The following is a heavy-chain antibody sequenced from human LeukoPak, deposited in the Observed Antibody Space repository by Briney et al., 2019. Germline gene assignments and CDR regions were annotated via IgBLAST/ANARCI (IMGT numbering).Heavy chain of an antibody. J-gene: IGHJ4*02. V-gene: IGHV4-59*12. CDR1: GGSISSYY. D-gene: IGHD3/OR15-3a*01. CDR2: INYSGST. CDR3: ARVRYGTVYDY. Sequence: PSETLSLTCTVSGGSISSYYWSWIRQPPGKGLEWIGDINYSGSTNYNPSLKSRVTISVDTSKNQFSLKLSSVTAADTAVYYCARVRYGTVYDYWGQGTLVTVSS.